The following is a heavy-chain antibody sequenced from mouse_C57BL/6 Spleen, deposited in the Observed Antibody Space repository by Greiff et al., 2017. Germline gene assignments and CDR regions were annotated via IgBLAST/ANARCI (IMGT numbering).Heavy chain of an antibody. Sequence: QVHVKQSGPELVKPGASVKISCKASGYAFSSSWMNWVKQRPGKGLEWIGRIYPGDGDTNYNGKFKGKATLTADKSSSTAYMQLSSLTSEDSAVYFCASDYYGSSYPFDYWGQGTTLTVSS. CDR1: GYAFSSSW. J-gene: IGHJ2*01. D-gene: IGHD1-1*01. CDR3: ASDYYGSSYPFDY. V-gene: IGHV1-82*01. CDR2: IYPGDGDT.